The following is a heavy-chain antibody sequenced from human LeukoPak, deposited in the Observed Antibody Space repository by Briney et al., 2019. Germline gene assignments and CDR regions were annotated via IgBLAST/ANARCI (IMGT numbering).Heavy chain of an antibody. Sequence: GGSLRLSCAASGFTFSNYRINWLRQAPGKGLEWVSSIGSSGGYIYYADSVKGRFTISRDNAKNSLYLQMNSLRAEDTAVYYCARDMSSGAFDIWGQGTMVTVSS. CDR3: ARDMSSGAFDI. V-gene: IGHV3-21*01. CDR2: IGSSGGYI. CDR1: GFTFSNYR. D-gene: IGHD1-26*01. J-gene: IGHJ3*02.